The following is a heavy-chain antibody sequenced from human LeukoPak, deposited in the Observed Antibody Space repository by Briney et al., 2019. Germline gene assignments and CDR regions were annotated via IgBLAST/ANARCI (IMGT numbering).Heavy chain of an antibody. V-gene: IGHV1-8*01. J-gene: IGHJ6*03. CDR3: ARRYYYYYYMDV. CDR2: MNPNSGNT. CDR1: GYTFTSYD. Sequence: GASVKVSCKASGYTFTSYDINWVRQATGQGLEWMGWMNPNSGNTGYAQKFQGRVTMTRNTSISTAYMELSSLRSEDTAVYYCARRYYYYYYMDVWGKGTTVTVSS.